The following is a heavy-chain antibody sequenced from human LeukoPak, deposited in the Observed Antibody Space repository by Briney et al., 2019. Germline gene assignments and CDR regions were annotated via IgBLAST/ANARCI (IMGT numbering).Heavy chain of an antibody. V-gene: IGHV4-34*01. J-gene: IGHJ4*02. Sequence: SETLSLTCAVYGGSFSGYYWSWIRQPPGKGLEWIGEINHSGSTNYNPSLKSRVTISVDTSKNQFSLKLSSVTAADTAVYYCAIPPVYWGQGTLVTVSS. CDR1: GGSFSGYY. CDR2: INHSGST. CDR3: AIPPVY.